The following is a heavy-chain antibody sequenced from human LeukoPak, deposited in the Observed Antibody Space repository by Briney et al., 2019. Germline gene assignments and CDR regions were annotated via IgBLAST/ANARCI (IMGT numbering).Heavy chain of an antibody. D-gene: IGHD6-19*01. V-gene: IGHV4-39*01. J-gene: IGHJ3*02. Sequence: KPSETLSLTCTVSGGSISSSSYYWGWIRQPPGKGLEWIGSIYYSGSTYYNPSLKSRGTISVDTSKNQFSLKLSSVTAADTAVYYCARHESGYSSGWFDAFDIWGQGTMVTVSS. CDR1: GGSISSSSYY. CDR2: IYYSGST. CDR3: ARHESGYSSGWFDAFDI.